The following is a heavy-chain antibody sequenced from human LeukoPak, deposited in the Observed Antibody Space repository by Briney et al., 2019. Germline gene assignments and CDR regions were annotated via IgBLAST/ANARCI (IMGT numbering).Heavy chain of an antibody. CDR3: ARREGYSSGWYVRY. CDR2: INPNSGGT. CDR1: GYTFTGYY. J-gene: IGHJ4*02. D-gene: IGHD6-19*01. Sequence: ASVRVSCKASGYTFTGYYMHWVRQAPGQGLEWMGWINPNSGGTNYAQKFQGRVTMTRGTSISTAYMELSRLRSDDTAVYYCARREGYSSGWYVRYWGQGTLVTVSS. V-gene: IGHV1-2*02.